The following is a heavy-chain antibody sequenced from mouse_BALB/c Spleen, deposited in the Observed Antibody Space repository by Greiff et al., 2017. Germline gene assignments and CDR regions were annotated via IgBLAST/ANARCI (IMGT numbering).Heavy chain of an antibody. D-gene: IGHD2-14*01. CDR2: IRNKANGYTT. J-gene: IGHJ4*01. CDR3: ARVVYRSMDY. Sequence: EVKLMESGGGLVQPGGSLRLSCATSGFTFTDYYMSWVRQPPGKALEWLGFIRNKANGYTTEYSASVKCRFTISRDNSQSILYLQMNTLRAEDSATYYCARVVYRSMDYWGQGTSVTVSS. V-gene: IGHV7-3*02. CDR1: GFTFTDYY.